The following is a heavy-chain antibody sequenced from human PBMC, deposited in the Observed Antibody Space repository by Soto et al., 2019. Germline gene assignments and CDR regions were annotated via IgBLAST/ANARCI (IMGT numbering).Heavy chain of an antibody. V-gene: IGHV3-30*18. J-gene: IGHJ6*02. D-gene: IGHD3-3*01. CDR2: ISYDGSNK. CDR3: AKDHYDFWSGSLLYYGMDA. Sequence: HPGGSLRLSCAASGFTFSSYGMHWVRQAPGKGLEWVAVISYDGSNKYYADSVKGRFTISRDNSKNTLYLQMNSLRAEDTAVYYCAKDHYDFWSGSLLYYGMDAWGQGTTVTVS. CDR1: GFTFSSYG.